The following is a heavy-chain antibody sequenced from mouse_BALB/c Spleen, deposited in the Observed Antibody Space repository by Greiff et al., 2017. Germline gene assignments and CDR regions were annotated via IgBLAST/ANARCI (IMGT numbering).Heavy chain of an antibody. D-gene: IGHD1-2*01. Sequence: EVQLQQSGPSLVKPSQTLSLTCSVTGDSITSGYWNWIRKFPGNKLEYMGYISYSGSTYYNPSLKSRISITRDTSKNQYYLQLNSVTTEDTATYYCARRITTTYAMDYWGQGTSVTVSS. CDR2: ISYSGST. J-gene: IGHJ4*01. CDR3: ARRITTTYAMDY. V-gene: IGHV3-8*02. CDR1: GDSITSGY.